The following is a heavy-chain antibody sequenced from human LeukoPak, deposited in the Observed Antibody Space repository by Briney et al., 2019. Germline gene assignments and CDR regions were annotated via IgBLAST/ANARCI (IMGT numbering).Heavy chain of an antibody. V-gene: IGHV3-48*02. Sequence: GGSLRLSCAASGFTFGTYAMNWVRHAPGKGLEWVSYISSSSSTIYFPDSVKGRFTISRDNAKNSLYLQMNGLRDEDTAVYYCARDAGSGYFDYWGQGTLVTVSS. CDR2: ISSSSSTI. D-gene: IGHD6-19*01. CDR3: ARDAGSGYFDY. J-gene: IGHJ4*02. CDR1: GFTFGTYA.